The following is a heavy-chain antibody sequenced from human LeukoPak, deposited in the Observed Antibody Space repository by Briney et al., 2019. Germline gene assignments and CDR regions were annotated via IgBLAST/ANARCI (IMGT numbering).Heavy chain of an antibody. Sequence: GGSLRLSCAASGFTFSSYTMNWVRQAPGKGLGWVSFISTSGSPIYYADSVKGRFTISRDNAKNSLYLQMNSLRVEDTAVYYCARDHIWYFDLWGRGTLVTVSS. CDR2: ISTSGSPI. CDR3: ARDHIWYFDL. CDR1: GFTFSSYT. V-gene: IGHV3-48*01. J-gene: IGHJ2*01.